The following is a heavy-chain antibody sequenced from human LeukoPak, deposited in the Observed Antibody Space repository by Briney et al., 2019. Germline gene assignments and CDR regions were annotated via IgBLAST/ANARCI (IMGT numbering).Heavy chain of an antibody. Sequence: GASVKVSCKASGYSFTSHYMHRVRQAPGQGLEWLGLINPSGSSTLYAQKFQGRVTMTRDMSTTTDYMELSSLRSEDTAVYYCVRDNSVGDVAWWFDPWGQGTLVTVSS. CDR3: VRDNSVGDVAWWFDP. CDR1: GYSFTSHY. CDR2: INPSGSST. J-gene: IGHJ5*02. D-gene: IGHD1-26*01. V-gene: IGHV1-46*01.